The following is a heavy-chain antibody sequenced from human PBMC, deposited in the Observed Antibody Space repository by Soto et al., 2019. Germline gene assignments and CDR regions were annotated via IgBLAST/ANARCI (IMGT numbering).Heavy chain of an antibody. V-gene: IGHV4-30-2*01. CDR1: GGSISSGGYS. J-gene: IGHJ5*02. D-gene: IGHD5-12*01. CDR2: IYHSGST. Sequence: SETLSLTCAVSGGSISSGGYSWSWIRQPPGKGLEWIGYIYHSGSTYYNPSLKSRVTISVDRSKNQFSLKLSSVTAADTAVYYCARDTYSGYDFGLWGKGTLVTVSS. CDR3: ARDTYSGYDFGL.